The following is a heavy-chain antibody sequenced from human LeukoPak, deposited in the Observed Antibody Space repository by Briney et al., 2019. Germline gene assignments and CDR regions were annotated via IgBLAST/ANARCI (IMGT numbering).Heavy chain of an antibody. J-gene: IGHJ4*02. CDR2: INWNSETI. CDR1: GFTFDDYA. Sequence: SLRLSCAASGFTFDDYAMHWVRQAPGKGLEWVSGINWNSETIAYADSVKGRFTISRDHAKNSLFLQMNSLRAEDTALYYCARGDYDILTGYTDYWGQGTLVTVSS. V-gene: IGHV3-9*01. CDR3: ARGDYDILTGYTDY. D-gene: IGHD3-9*01.